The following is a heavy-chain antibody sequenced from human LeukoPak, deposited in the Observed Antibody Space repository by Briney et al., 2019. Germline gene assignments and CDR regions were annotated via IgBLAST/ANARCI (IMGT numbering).Heavy chain of an antibody. CDR2: ISSSSSTI. CDR3: ARDPNVVIVSASCFDY. D-gene: IGHD2-15*01. CDR1: GFTFSSYG. Sequence: GGSLRLSCAASGFTFSSYGMTWVRQAPGKGVEWVSYISSSSSTIYYADSVKGRFTVSRDNAKNSVYLQMNSLRAEDTAVYYCARDPNVVIVSASCFDYWGQGTLVTVSS. J-gene: IGHJ4*02. V-gene: IGHV3-48*04.